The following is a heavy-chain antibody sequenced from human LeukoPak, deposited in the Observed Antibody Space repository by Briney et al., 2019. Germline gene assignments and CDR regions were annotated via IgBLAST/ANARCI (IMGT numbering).Heavy chain of an antibody. CDR2: IYHSGTT. V-gene: IGHV4-4*02. D-gene: IGHD2-2*01. CDR3: ANKVYCSTTSCYPAGY. J-gene: IGHJ4*02. Sequence: GSLRLSCAGSGFIFSGYWMHWVRQAPGKGLEWIGEIYHSGTTNYNPSLKSRVTISIDTSKNQFSLTLTSVTAADTAVYYCANKVYCSTTSCYPAGYWGQGAPVTVSS. CDR1: GFIFSGYW.